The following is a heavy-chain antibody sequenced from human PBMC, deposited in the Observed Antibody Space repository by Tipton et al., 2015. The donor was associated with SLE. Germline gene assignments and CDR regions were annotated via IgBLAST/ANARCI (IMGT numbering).Heavy chain of an antibody. J-gene: IGHJ3*02. CDR2: IYYIGNT. CDR1: GGSISSSSYY. CDR3: ATRFLTGERGDAFDI. V-gene: IGHV4-39*07. Sequence: TLYLTCTVSGGSISSSSYYWGWIRQPPGKGLEWIGRIYYIGNTYYNPSLKSRFTISVDTSKDQFSRKLSSVTAADTAVYYCATRFLTGERGDAFDIWGQGTVVSVSS. D-gene: IGHD7-27*01.